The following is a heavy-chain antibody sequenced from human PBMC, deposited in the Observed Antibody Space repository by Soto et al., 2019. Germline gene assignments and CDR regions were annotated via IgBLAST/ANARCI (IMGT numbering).Heavy chain of an antibody. Sequence: GGSLRLSCAASGFTFSSYGMHWVRQAPGKGLEWVAVISYDGSNKYYADSVKGRFTISRDNSKNTLYLQMNSLRAEDTAVYYCAKDLEVDRSSSFYAYWGKGTLVTVSS. CDR2: ISYDGSNK. CDR3: AKDLEVDRSSSFYAY. V-gene: IGHV3-30*18. CDR1: GFTFSSYG. J-gene: IGHJ4*02. D-gene: IGHD6-13*01.